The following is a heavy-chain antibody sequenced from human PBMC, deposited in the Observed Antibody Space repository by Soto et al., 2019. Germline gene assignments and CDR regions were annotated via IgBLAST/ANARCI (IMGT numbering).Heavy chain of an antibody. CDR2: IYYGGVSYSGTK. CDR3: ARRNLGSPFDY. CDR1: GGSITSSSYY. D-gene: IGHD3-10*01. V-gene: IGHV4-39*01. J-gene: IGHJ4*02. Sequence: PSETLSLTCTVPGGSITSSSYYWGWIRQPPGKGLEWIGSIYYGGVSYSGTKYYNPSLKSRVNMSGDTSKNQFTLKLSTVSAADTAVYYCARRNLGSPFDYWGPGTLVTVSS.